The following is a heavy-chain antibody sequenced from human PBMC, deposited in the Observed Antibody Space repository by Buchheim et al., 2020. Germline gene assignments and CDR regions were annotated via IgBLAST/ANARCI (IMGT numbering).Heavy chain of an antibody. Sequence: EVQLLESGGGLVQPGGSLRLSCAASGFTFSSYAMSWVRQAPGKGLELVSAISGSGGSTYYANSVKGRFTIPRDNSKNHPYLQMNSLRAEDTAVYYCAKDDILTGYYLTLIVGYFDYWGQGTL. CDR3: AKDDILTGYYLTLIVGYFDY. CDR2: ISGSGGST. V-gene: IGHV3-23*01. J-gene: IGHJ4*02. D-gene: IGHD3-9*01. CDR1: GFTFSSYA.